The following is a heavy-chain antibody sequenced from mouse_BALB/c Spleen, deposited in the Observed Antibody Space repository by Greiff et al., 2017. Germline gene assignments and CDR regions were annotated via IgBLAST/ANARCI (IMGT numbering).Heavy chain of an antibody. CDR2: ISTYYGDA. Sequence: QVQLQQSGAELVRPGVSVKISCKGSGYTFTDYAMHWVKQSHAKSLEWIGVISTYYGDASYNQKFKGKATMTVDKSSSTAYMELARLTSEDSAIYYCESNGSSYWYFDDWGEGTTVTVSS. D-gene: IGHD1-1*01. J-gene: IGHJ1*01. CDR1: GYTFTDYA. V-gene: IGHV1S137*01. CDR3: ESNGSSYWYFDD.